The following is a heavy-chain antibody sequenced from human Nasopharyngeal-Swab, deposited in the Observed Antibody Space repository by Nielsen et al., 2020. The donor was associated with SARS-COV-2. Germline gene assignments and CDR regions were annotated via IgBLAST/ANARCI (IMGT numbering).Heavy chain of an antibody. J-gene: IGHJ6*02. CDR3: ARGATVTTPPYYYGMDV. CDR2: IYPGDSDT. Sequence: GESLKISCKGSGYSFTSYWIGWVRQMPGKGLEWMGIIYPGDSDTRYSPSFQGQVTISADESISTAYLQWSSLKASDTAMYYCARGATVTTPPYYYGMDVWGQGTTVTVSS. V-gene: IGHV5-51*01. D-gene: IGHD4-11*01. CDR1: GYSFTSYW.